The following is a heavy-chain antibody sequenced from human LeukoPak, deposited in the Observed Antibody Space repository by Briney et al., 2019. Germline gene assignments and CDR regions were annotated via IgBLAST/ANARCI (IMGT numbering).Heavy chain of an antibody. V-gene: IGHV3-30*18. CDR3: AKEPYYYDSKVEGSYFDY. CDR2: ISYDGSNK. CDR1: GFDFSNYG. D-gene: IGHD3-22*01. J-gene: IGHJ4*02. Sequence: PGGSLRLSCAASGFDFSNYGMHWVRQAPGKGLEWVAVISYDGSNKYYADPVKGRFTISRDNSKNTLYLQMNSLRAEDTAVYYCAKEPYYYDSKVEGSYFDYWGQGTLVTVSS.